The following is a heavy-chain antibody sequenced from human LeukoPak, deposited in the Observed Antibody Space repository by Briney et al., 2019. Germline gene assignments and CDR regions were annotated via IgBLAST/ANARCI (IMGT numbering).Heavy chain of an antibody. D-gene: IGHD4-11*01. CDR1: RASISSGSYY. J-gene: IGHJ4*02. V-gene: IGHV4-31*03. CDR3: ARRSYYRRDPFDF. CDR2: IHHSGTT. Sequence: PSETLSLTCTVSRASISSGSYYWNWIRHHPGRGLEWIGYIHHSGTTYYNPSLKSRVTISVDTSENQISLNLTSVTAADTAVYYCARRSYYRRDPFDFWGQGTLVTVSP.